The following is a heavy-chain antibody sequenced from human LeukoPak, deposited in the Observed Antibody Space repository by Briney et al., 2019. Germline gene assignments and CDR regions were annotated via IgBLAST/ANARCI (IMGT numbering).Heavy chain of an antibody. CDR1: GYTFTSHY. J-gene: IGHJ4*02. V-gene: IGHV1-46*01. D-gene: IGHD3-22*01. CDR3: ARDFFEQAPYYYDSSGGGFDY. CDR2: INPSGGST. Sequence: AASVKVSCKASGYTFTSHYMHWVRQAPGQGLEWMGIINPSGGSTSYAQKFQGRVTMTRDTSTSTVYMELSSLRSEDTAVYYCARDFFEQAPYYYDSSGGGFDYWGQGTLVTVSS.